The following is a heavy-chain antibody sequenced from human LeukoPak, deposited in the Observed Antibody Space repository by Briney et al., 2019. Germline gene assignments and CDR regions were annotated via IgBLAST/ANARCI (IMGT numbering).Heavy chain of an antibody. CDR2: LRSGGTT. Sequence: PGGSLRLSCAATEFTVSRSYMTWVRQAPGKGLEWVSVLRSGGTTEYADTVKGRFTISRDISKNTVYPQMNSLRAEDTAVYYCAKDQISTLRGLNDYWGQGTLVTVSS. D-gene: IGHD3-10*01. CDR3: AKDQISTLRGLNDY. J-gene: IGHJ4*02. CDR1: EFTVSRSY. V-gene: IGHV3-53*01.